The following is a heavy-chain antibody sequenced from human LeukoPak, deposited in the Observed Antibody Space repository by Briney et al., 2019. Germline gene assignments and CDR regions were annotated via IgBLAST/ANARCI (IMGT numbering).Heavy chain of an antibody. CDR1: GFTFSNYW. CDR2: IKQDGSEK. CDR3: ARELRFLEWLNFDY. V-gene: IGHV3-7*01. J-gene: IGHJ4*02. Sequence: GGSLRLSCAASGFTFSNYWMSWVRQAPGKGLEWVANIKQDGSEKYYVDSVKGRFTISRDNAKNSLYLQMNSLRAEDTAVYYCARELRFLEWLNFDYWGQGTLVTVSS. D-gene: IGHD3-3*01.